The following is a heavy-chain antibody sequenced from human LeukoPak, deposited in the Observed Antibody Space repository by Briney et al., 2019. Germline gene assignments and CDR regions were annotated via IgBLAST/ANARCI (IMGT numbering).Heavy chain of an antibody. D-gene: IGHD4-17*01. CDR1: GFTFSSYA. J-gene: IGHJ4*02. CDR2: ISYDGSNK. CDR3: ARDFNDYGDYSLPGVDY. Sequence: GRSLRLSCAASGFTFSSYAMHRVRQAPGKGLEWVAVISYDGSNKYYADSVKGRSTISRDNSKNTLYLQMNSLRAEDTAVYYCARDFNDYGDYSLPGVDYWGQGTLVTVSS. V-gene: IGHV3-30-3*01.